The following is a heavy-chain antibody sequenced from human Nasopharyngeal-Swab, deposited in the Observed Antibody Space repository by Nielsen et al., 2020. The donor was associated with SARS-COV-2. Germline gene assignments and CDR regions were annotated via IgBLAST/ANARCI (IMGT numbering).Heavy chain of an antibody. D-gene: IGHD2-15*01. V-gene: IGHV4-39*07. Sequence: WIRQPPGKGLEWIGSIYYSGSTYYNPSLKSRVTISVDTSKNQFSLKLSSVTAADTAVYYCARGTIVGYCSGGSCLRDGMDVWGQGTTVTVSS. CDR2: IYYSGST. CDR3: ARGTIVGYCSGGSCLRDGMDV. J-gene: IGHJ6*02.